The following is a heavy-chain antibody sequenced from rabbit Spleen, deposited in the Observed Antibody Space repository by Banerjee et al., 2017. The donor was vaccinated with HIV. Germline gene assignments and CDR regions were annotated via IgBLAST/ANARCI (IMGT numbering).Heavy chain of an antibody. V-gene: IGHV1S40*01. D-gene: IGHD1-1*01. CDR1: GFSFSEFSFNGGYD. Sequence: QSLEESGGGLVKPGASLTLTCKASGFSFSEFSFNGGYDMCWVRQAPGKGLEWIACIDAGSSGFTYFATWAKGRFTCSKTSSTTVTLQMTRLTAADTATYFCARDSSSSFSSYGMDLWGQGPSSPS. CDR2: IDAGSSGFT. CDR3: ARDSSSSFSSYGMDL. J-gene: IGHJ6*01.